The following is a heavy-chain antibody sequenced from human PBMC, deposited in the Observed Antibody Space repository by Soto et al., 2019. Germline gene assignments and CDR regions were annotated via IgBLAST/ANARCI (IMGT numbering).Heavy chain of an antibody. J-gene: IGHJ4*02. CDR1: GFTFSSYA. D-gene: IGHD3-22*01. CDR3: AKDAPGSGWLSDY. CDR2: ISGGGFSP. V-gene: IGHV3-23*01. Sequence: GGSLRLSCAASGFTFSSYAMSWVRQAPGKGLKWVSTISGGGFSPTYADSVKGRFTVSRDNSKSTLYLQMNSLRADDTAVYYCAKDAPGSGWLSDYWGQGTLVTVSS.